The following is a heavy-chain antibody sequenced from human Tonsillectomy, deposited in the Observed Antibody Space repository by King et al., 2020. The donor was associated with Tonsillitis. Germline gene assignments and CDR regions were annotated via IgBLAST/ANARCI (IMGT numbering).Heavy chain of an antibody. V-gene: IGHV1-8*01. Sequence: QLVQSGAEVKKPGAAVKVSCKASGYTFTSFDINWVRQATGQGLEWMGWMNPNSGNTGYAQKFQGRVTMTRNTTISTAYMELRTLRSEDTAVYYCARGEYSYGYGADSWGQGTLVTVSS. CDR2: MNPNSGNT. J-gene: IGHJ4*02. CDR1: GYTFTSFD. D-gene: IGHD5-18*01. CDR3: ARGEYSYGYGADS.